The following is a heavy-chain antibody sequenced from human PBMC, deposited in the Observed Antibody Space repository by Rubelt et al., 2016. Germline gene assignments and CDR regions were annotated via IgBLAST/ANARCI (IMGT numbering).Heavy chain of an antibody. V-gene: IGHV4-31*02. D-gene: IGHD3-3*01. J-gene: IGHJ5*02. CDR2: IYYSGST. CDR1: SSGGYY. Sequence: SSGGYYWSWIRQHPGKGLEWIGYIYYSGSTYYNPSLKSRVTISVDTSKNQFSLKLSSVTAADTAVYYCARKAVGDFWSGYSNWVEPWGQGTLVTVSS. CDR3: ARKAVGDFWSGYSNWVEP.